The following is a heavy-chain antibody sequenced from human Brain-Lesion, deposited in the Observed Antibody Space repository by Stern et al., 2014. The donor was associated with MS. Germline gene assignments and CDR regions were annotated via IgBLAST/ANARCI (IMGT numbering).Heavy chain of an antibody. J-gene: IGHJ6*02. D-gene: IGHD2-2*01. CDR2: IFNSGST. Sequence: VQLVELGPGLVKPSQTLSLSCTVSGGSISSGGYYWSWIRQPAGKGLEWIGRIFNSGSTSYKPSLKSRVTISIDTSKNQFSLRLTSMTAADTAVYYCARGRVVPGFQYYATDVWGQGTTVIVSS. CDR3: ARGRVVPGFQYYATDV. CDR1: GGSISSGGYY. V-gene: IGHV4-61*02.